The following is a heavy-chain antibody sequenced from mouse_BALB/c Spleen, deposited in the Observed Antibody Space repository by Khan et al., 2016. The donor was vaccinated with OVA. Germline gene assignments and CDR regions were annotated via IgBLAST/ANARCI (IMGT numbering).Heavy chain of an antibody. CDR2: IRYDGNS. V-gene: IGHV3-6*02. J-gene: IGHJ3*01. D-gene: IGHD3-1*01. Sequence: EVKLEESGPGLVKPSQSLSLTCSVTGYSITSGYFWNWIRQFPGNKLEWMGYIRYDGNSNYNPSLKNRISITRDTSKNQFFLKLNSVTPEDTSTDYCARGGSSGPAWFAYWGQGTLVTVSA. CDR1: GYSITSGYF. CDR3: ARGGSSGPAWFAY.